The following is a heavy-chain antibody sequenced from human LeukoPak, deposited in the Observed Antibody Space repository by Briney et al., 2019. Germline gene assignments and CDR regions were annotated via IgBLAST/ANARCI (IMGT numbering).Heavy chain of an antibody. CDR2: IIPILGIA. Sequence: SVKVSFKASGGTFSSYTISWVRQAPGQGLEWMGRIIPILGIANYAQKFQGRVTITADKSTSTAYMELSSLRSEDTAVYYCARDSRATTFDYWGRGTLVTVSS. J-gene: IGHJ4*02. CDR1: GGTFSSYT. D-gene: IGHD1-26*01. V-gene: IGHV1-69*04. CDR3: ARDSRATTFDY.